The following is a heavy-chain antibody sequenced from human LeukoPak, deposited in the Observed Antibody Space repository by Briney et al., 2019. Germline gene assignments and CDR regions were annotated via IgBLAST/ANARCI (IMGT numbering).Heavy chain of an antibody. D-gene: IGHD1-14*01. CDR1: GFTFSSYG. Sequence: GGSLRLSCAASGFTFSSYGMHWVRQAPGKGLEWVAVIWYDGSNKYYADSVKGRFTISRDNSKNTLYLQMNSLRAEDTAVYYCAKEAGTTYYYYYYGMDVWGQGTTVTVSS. J-gene: IGHJ6*02. CDR2: IWYDGSNK. CDR3: AKEAGTTYYYYYYGMDV. V-gene: IGHV3-33*06.